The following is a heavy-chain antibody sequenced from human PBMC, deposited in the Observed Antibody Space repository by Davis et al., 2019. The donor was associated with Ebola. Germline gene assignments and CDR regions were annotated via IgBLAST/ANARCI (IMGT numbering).Heavy chain of an antibody. V-gene: IGHV3-21*01. J-gene: IGHJ3*02. D-gene: IGHD5-24*01. CDR1: GFTFSSYS. Sequence: GESLKISCAASGFTFSSYSMNWVRQAPGKGLEWVSSISSSSSYIYYADSVKGRFTISRDNAKNSLYLQMNSLRAEDTAVYYCARDVDGYNEGDAFDIWGQGTMVTVSS. CDR3: ARDVDGYNEGDAFDI. CDR2: ISSSSSYI.